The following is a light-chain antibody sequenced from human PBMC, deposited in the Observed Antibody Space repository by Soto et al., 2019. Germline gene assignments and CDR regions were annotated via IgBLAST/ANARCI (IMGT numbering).Light chain of an antibody. J-gene: IGKJ4*01. V-gene: IGKV1-33*01. CDR1: HDVSRN. CDR2: GAS. CDR3: QQYSSMVS. Sequence: DIQMTQSPSSLSASVGDRVTIACQSSHDVSRNVNWLQQKPGEAPKLLIYGASNLERGVPSRFSGSGSGTDFTLSISSLQREDVATYYWQQYSSMVSFGGGTAIEIK.